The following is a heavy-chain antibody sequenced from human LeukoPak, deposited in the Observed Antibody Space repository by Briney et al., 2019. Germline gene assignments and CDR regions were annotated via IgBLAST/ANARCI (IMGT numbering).Heavy chain of an antibody. CDR1: GYTFTGYY. Sequence: VASVKVSCKASGYTFTGYYMHWVRQAPGQGLEWMGGISAYNGNTNYAQKLQGRVTMTTDTSTSTAYMELRSLRSDDTAVYYCAGLWFGELLPFDPWGQGTLVTVSS. J-gene: IGHJ5*02. CDR3: AGLWFGELLPFDP. D-gene: IGHD3-10*01. V-gene: IGHV1-18*04. CDR2: ISAYNGNT.